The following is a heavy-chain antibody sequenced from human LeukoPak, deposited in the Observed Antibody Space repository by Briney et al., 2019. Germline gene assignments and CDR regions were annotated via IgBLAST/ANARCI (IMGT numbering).Heavy chain of an antibody. J-gene: IGHJ5*02. CDR2: INPNNGGT. CDR1: AYTFTGYY. V-gene: IGHV1-2*02. CDR3: AGDGYGCKRYNWFDP. Sequence: ASVKVSCKASAYTFTGYYMHWVRQAPGQGLEWMGWINPNNGGTNYAQRFQGRVTMTRDTSISTAYMELSRLRSDDTAVYYCAGDGYGCKRYNWFDPWGQGTLVTVSS. D-gene: IGHD4-23*01.